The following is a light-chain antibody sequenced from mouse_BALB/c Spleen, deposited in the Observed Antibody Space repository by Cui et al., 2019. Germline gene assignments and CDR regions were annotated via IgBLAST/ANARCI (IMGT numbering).Light chain of an antibody. Sequence: DIKMTQSPSSMYTSLGERVTITCKASQDINSYLSWIQQKPGKSPKTLIYRANRLVDGVPSRFSGSGSGQDYSLTISSLEYEDMGIYYCLQYDEFPFTFGSGTKLEIK. CDR1: QDINSY. CDR3: LQYDEFPFT. J-gene: IGKJ4*01. CDR2: RAN. V-gene: IGKV14-111*01.